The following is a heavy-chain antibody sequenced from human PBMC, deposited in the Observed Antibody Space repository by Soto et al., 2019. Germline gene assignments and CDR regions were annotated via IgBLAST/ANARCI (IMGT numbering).Heavy chain of an antibody. CDR1: GYTFTSYG. CDR2: ISAYNGNT. J-gene: IGHJ4*02. Sequence: GASVKVSCKASGYTFTSYGISWVRQAPGQGLEWMGWISAYNGNTNYAQKLQGRVTMTTDTSTSTAYMELRSLRSDDTAVYYCASTVHSSSWDYFDYWGQGTLVTVSS. CDR3: ASTVHSSSWDYFDY. V-gene: IGHV1-18*01. D-gene: IGHD6-13*01.